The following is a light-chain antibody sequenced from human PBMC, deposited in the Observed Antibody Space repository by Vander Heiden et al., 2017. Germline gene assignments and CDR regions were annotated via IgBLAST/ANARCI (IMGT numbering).Light chain of an antibody. J-gene: IGKJ4*01. CDR2: AAS. V-gene: IGKV1-39*01. CDR3: QQSYSTPLT. Sequence: DIQITQSPSSLSASVGDRVTITCRASQSISSYLNWYQQKPGKAPKHLIYAASSLQSGVPSRFSGSGSGTDFTLTISSLQPEDFATYYCQQSYSTPLTFGGGTKVEIK. CDR1: QSISSY.